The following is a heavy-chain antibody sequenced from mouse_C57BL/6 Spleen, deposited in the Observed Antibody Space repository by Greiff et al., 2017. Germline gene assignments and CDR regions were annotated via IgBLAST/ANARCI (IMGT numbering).Heavy chain of an antibody. CDR1: GYSITSGYY. J-gene: IGHJ4*01. Sequence: EVQRVESGPGLVKPSQSLSLTCSVTGYSITSGYYWNWIRQFPGNKLEWMGYISYDGSNNYNPSLKNRISITRDTSKNQFFLKLNSVTTEDTATYYCARDYSNYVNYAMDYWGQGTSVTVSS. V-gene: IGHV3-6*01. CDR2: ISYDGSN. CDR3: ARDYSNYVNYAMDY. D-gene: IGHD2-5*01.